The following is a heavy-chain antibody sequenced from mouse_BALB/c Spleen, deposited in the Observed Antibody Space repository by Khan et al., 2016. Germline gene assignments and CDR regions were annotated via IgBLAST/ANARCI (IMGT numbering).Heavy chain of an antibody. V-gene: IGHV1-87*01. J-gene: IGHJ3*01. Sequence: QVQLKESGAELARPGASVRLSCKASGYTFANYWMQWVKQRPGQGLEWIGSIYPGDGDTRYSQKFKDKATLTADKSSSSAYMHLRSVASEDSAVYDCADAHFVYWGQGTLVTVSA. CDR3: ADAHFVY. CDR1: GYTFANYW. CDR2: IYPGDGDT.